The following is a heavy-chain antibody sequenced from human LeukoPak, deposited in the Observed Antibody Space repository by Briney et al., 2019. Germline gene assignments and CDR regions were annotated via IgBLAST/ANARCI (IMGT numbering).Heavy chain of an antibody. V-gene: IGHV3-48*03. CDR2: ISSSGSTI. J-gene: IGHJ4*02. D-gene: IGHD5-18*01. CDR3: ARALTTTMAPG. CDR1: GFTFSSYE. Sequence: GGSLRLSCAASGFTFSSYEMNWVRQAPGKGPEWVSYISSSGSTIYYADSVKGRFTISRDNAKNSLYLQMNSLRAEDTAVYYCARALTTTMAPGGGQGTLVTVSS.